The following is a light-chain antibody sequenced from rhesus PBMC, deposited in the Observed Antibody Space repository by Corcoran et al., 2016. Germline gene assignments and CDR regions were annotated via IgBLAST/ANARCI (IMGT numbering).Light chain of an antibody. CDR2: KES. J-gene: IGKJ3*01. V-gene: IGKV1-22*01. CDR1: QSISSW. CDR3: QHGYGTPFT. Sequence: DIQMTQSPSSLSASVGDTVTITCRASQSISSWLDWYQQKQGKAPKLLIYKESSLQSWVPSRFSGSGSGTDCTLTLSSLQPEDVATYYCQHGYGTPFTFGPGTKLDIK.